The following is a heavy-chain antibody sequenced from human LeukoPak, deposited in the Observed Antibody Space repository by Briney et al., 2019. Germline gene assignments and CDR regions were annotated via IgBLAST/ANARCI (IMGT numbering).Heavy chain of an antibody. J-gene: IGHJ6*03. D-gene: IGHD6-6*01. Sequence: GGSLRLSCAASGFTFSSYAMSWVRQAPGKGLEWVSAISGSGGSTYYADSVKGRFTISRDNAKNSLYLRMNSLRSDDTAVYYCARELRGHSSSSYYYYYYMDVWGKGTTATVSS. CDR1: GFTFSSYA. CDR2: ISGSGGST. V-gene: IGHV3-23*01. CDR3: ARELRGHSSSSYYYYYYMDV.